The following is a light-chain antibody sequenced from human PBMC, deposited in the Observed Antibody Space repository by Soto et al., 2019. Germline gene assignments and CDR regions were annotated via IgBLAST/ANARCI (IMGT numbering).Light chain of an antibody. CDR2: GAS. J-gene: IGKJ1*01. V-gene: IGKV3-20*01. Sequence: EIVLTQSPGTLSLSPGXRATLSYRASQSVSNNYLAWYQQKPGQAPRLLIYGASNRATGIPDRFSGSGSGTDFTLTISRLEPEDFAVYYCQQYGSSGTFGQGTKVDIK. CDR1: QSVSNNY. CDR3: QQYGSSGT.